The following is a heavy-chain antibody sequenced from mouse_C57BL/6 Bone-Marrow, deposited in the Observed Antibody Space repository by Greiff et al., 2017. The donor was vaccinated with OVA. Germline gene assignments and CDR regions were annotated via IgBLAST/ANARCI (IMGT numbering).Heavy chain of an antibody. CDR1: GYSITSDY. CDR2: ISYSGST. Sequence: VQLKESGPGLAKPSQTLSLTCSVTGYSITSDYWNWFRKFPGNKLEYMGYISYSGSTYYNPSLKSRISITRDTSKNQYYLQLNSVTTEDTATYYCAGLQVKNYWGQGTTLTVSS. J-gene: IGHJ2*01. CDR3: AGLQVKNY. D-gene: IGHD1-3*01. V-gene: IGHV3-8*01.